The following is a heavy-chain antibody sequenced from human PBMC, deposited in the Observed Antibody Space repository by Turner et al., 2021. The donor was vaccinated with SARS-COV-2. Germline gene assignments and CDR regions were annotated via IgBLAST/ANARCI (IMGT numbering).Heavy chain of an antibody. CDR3: ARIRSSSSVRDAYDI. V-gene: IGHV1-46*01. Sequence: QVQLVQSGAEVKKPGASVTVSCKASGSSFSSYYIHWVRQAPGQGLEWMGIIKPSGGSTAYAQKFQGRVTMTRDTSMSTVYMELSSLTSEDTAMYYCARIRSSSSVRDAYDIWGQGTMVTVSS. CDR1: GSSFSSYY. CDR2: IKPSGGST. J-gene: IGHJ3*02. D-gene: IGHD6-6*01.